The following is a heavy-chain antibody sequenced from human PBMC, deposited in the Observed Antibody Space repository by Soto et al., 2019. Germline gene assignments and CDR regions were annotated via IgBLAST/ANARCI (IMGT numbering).Heavy chain of an antibody. CDR1: GGTFSSYA. CDR2: IIPIFGTA. V-gene: IGHV1-69*01. D-gene: IGHD3-10*02. J-gene: IGHJ4*02. CDR3: ARAAPPLVRGVIPYFDY. Sequence: QVQLVQSGAEVKKPGSSVKVSCKASGGTFSSYAISWVRQAPGQGLEWLGGIIPIFGTANYAQKFQGRVTITADESTSTAYMGLSSLRSEDTAVYHCARAAPPLVRGVIPYFDYWGQGTLVTVSS.